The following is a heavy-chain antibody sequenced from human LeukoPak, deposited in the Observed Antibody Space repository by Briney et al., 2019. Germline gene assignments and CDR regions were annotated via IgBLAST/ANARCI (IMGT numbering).Heavy chain of an antibody. V-gene: IGHV3-7*01. J-gene: IGHJ5*02. Sequence: GGSLRLSCAASGFTFSSYWMNWVRQAPGKGLEWVANIKQDGVEKYYVDSVKGRFTISRDNAKNSLYLQMNGLRAEDTAVYYCARGGNDFWSGSLNWFDPWGQGTLVTVSS. CDR1: GFTFSSYW. CDR2: IKQDGVEK. D-gene: IGHD3-3*01. CDR3: ARGGNDFWSGSLNWFDP.